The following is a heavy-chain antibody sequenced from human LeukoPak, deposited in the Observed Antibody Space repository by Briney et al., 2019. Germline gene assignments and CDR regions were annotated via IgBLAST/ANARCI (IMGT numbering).Heavy chain of an antibody. J-gene: IGHJ4*02. CDR3: ARLKTDTAMVLDY. Sequence: GESLKISCQVSGYIFTHYWIGWVRQMPGKGLEWMGIIYPGDSDTRYSPSFQGQVTISADKSISTAYLQWSSLKASDSAIYYCARLKTDTAMVLDYWGQGTLVTVSS. CDR1: GYIFTHYW. V-gene: IGHV5-51*01. CDR2: IYPGDSDT. D-gene: IGHD5-18*01.